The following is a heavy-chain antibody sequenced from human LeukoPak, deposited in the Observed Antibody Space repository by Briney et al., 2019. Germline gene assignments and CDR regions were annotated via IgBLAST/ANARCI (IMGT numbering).Heavy chain of an antibody. Sequence: SETLSLTCTVSGGSISSYYWSWIRQPPGKGLEWIGYIYYSGSTNYNPSLKSRVTISVDTSKNQFSLKLSSVTAADTVVYYCARAQWAVAGTVLVGWFDPWGQGTLVTVSS. V-gene: IGHV4-59*01. CDR3: ARAQWAVAGTVLVGWFDP. CDR1: GGSISSYY. CDR2: IYYSGST. D-gene: IGHD6-19*01. J-gene: IGHJ5*02.